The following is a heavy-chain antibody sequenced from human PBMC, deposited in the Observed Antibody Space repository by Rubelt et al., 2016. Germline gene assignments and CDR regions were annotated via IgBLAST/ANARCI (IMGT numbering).Heavy chain of an antibody. Sequence: QVQLQESGPGLVKPSETLSLTCSVSGSSISSDYYWGWIRQPPGKGLEWIGYIYSSGTTNYNPSLKSRVFISVDTSKNQFSLKLSSVTAADTAMYYCARDRHSYGFWGQGTLVTVSS. CDR2: IYSSGTT. CDR3: ARDRHSYGF. J-gene: IGHJ4*02. CDR1: GSSISSDYY. V-gene: IGHV4-61*01. D-gene: IGHD5-18*01.